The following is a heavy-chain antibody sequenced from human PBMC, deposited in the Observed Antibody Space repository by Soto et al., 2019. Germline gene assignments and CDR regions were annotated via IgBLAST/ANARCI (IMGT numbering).Heavy chain of an antibody. CDR1: GGSISSYY. J-gene: IGHJ6*02. Sequence: SESLSLTCTVSGGSISSYYWSWIRQPPGKGLEWIGYIYYSGSTNYNPSLKSRVTISVDTSKNQFSLKLSSVTAADTAVYYCARDRGYSYGYGQLYGYGMDVWGQRTTVPLSS. CDR2: IYYSGST. D-gene: IGHD5-18*01. CDR3: ARDRGYSYGYGQLYGYGMDV. V-gene: IGHV4-59*01.